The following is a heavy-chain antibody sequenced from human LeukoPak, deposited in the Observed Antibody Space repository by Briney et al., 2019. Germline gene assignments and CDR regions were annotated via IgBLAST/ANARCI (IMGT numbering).Heavy chain of an antibody. CDR2: ISWNSGSI. D-gene: IGHD2-15*01. CDR3: ARVGWSTESYYFDY. Sequence: GGSLRLSCAASGFTFDDYAMHWVRQAPGKGLEWVSGISWNSGSIGYADSVKGRFTISRDNAKNSLYLQMSSLRAEDTALYYCARVGWSTESYYFDYWGQGTLVPVSS. CDR1: GFTFDDYA. V-gene: IGHV3-9*01. J-gene: IGHJ4*02.